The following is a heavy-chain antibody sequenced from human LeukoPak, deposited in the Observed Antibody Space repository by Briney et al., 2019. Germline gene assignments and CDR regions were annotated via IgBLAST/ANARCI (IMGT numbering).Heavy chain of an antibody. D-gene: IGHD2-15*01. J-gene: IGHJ6*03. V-gene: IGHV3-48*01. CDR1: GFTFSSYS. Sequence: PGGSLRLSCAASGFTFSSYSMMWVRQAPGKGLEWVSYISSSSTTIHYADSVKGRFTISRDNAKNSVYLQMNSLSAEDTAVYYCAKNGDRGTYCSGGTCYPYYYYYMDVWGKGTTVTISS. CDR2: ISSSSTTI. CDR3: AKNGDRGTYCSGGTCYPYYYYYMDV.